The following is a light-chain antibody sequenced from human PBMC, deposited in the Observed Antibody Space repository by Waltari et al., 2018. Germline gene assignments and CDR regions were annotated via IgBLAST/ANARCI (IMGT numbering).Light chain of an antibody. J-gene: IGLJ3*02. CDR1: SRDVGGYKY. CDR3: SSYTSSNTWV. CDR2: DVS. V-gene: IGLV2-14*01. Sequence: QSALTQPASVSGSPGQSIPLPCTGTSRDVGGYKYVPWYQQDPGKAPKLMIYDVSKRPSGVSNRFSGSKSGNTVSLTISGLQAEDEADYYCSSYTSSNTWVFGGGTKLTVL.